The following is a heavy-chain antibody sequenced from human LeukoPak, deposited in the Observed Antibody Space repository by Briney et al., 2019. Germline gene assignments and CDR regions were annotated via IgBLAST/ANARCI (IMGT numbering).Heavy chain of an antibody. V-gene: IGHV4-38-2*02. CDR1: GYSISSGYY. J-gene: IGHJ4*02. D-gene: IGHD3-16*01. CDR3: ASLIMITFGGVPSLDY. Sequence: KPSETLSLTCTVSGYSISSGYYWGWIRQPPGKGLEWIGSIYHSGSTYYNPSLKSRVTISVDTSKNQFSLKLSSVTAADTAVYYCASLIMITFGGVPSLDYWGQGTLVTVSS. CDR2: IYHSGST.